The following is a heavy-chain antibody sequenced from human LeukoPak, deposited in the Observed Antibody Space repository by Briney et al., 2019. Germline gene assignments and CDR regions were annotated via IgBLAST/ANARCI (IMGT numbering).Heavy chain of an antibody. CDR1: GGSISSSSYY. CDR2: IYYSGST. Sequence: SETLSLTCTVSGGSISSSSYYWGWIRQPPGKGLEWIGSIYYSGSTYYNPSLKSRVTISVDTSKNQFSLKLSSVTAADTAVYYCARDVPYLRYFDRGDAFDIWGQGTMVTVSS. CDR3: ARDVPYLRYFDRGDAFDI. V-gene: IGHV4-39*07. J-gene: IGHJ3*02. D-gene: IGHD3-9*01.